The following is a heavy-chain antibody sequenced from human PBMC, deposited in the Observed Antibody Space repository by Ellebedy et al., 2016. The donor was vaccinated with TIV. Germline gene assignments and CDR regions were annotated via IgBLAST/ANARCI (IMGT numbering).Heavy chain of an antibody. CDR3: ARRPDTAVDY. V-gene: IGHV5-51*01. D-gene: IGHD5-18*01. J-gene: IGHJ4*02. CDR2: SYPRDSDT. CDR1: GYSFTNYW. Sequence: GESLKISRKGSGYSFTNYWIGRVRQMPGKGLEWVGISYPRDSDTRYSPSFQGQVTISTDKSISTAYLQWSSLKASDTAMYYCARRPDTAVDYWGQGTLVTVSS.